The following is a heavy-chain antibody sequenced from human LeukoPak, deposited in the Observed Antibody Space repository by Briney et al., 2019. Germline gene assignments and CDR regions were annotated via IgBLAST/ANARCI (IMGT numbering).Heavy chain of an antibody. Sequence: GGSLRLSCAASGFTFSSYSMNWVRQAPGKGLEWVSCISGSSSYIYYADSVKGRFTISRDNAKNSLYLQMNSLRAEDTAVYYCARRTGEPLAYYYYYMDVWGKGTTVTISS. J-gene: IGHJ6*03. CDR2: ISGSSSYI. CDR1: GFTFSSYS. CDR3: ARRTGEPLAYYYYYMDV. D-gene: IGHD7-27*01. V-gene: IGHV3-21*01.